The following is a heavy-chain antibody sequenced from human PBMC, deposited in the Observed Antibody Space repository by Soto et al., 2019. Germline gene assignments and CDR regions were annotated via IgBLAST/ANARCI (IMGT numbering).Heavy chain of an antibody. V-gene: IGHV4-61*01. J-gene: IGHJ4*02. D-gene: IGHD2-21*02. Sequence: SETLSLTCTVSGGSVSSGNYYWSWIRQPPGKGLEWIGHIYYSGSTNYNPSLKSRVTISVDASKNQFSLKLSSVTAADTAIYYCARGPVVTPFVDYWGQGTLVTVSS. CDR1: GGSVSSGNYY. CDR2: IYYSGST. CDR3: ARGPVVTPFVDY.